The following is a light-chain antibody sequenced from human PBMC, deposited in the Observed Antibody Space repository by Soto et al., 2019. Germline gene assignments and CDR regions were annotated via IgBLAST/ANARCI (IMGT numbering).Light chain of an antibody. CDR2: KAS. J-gene: IGKJ1*01. V-gene: IGKV1-5*03. Sequence: DIQMTQSPSTLSGSVGDRFTITCRASQTISSWLAWYQQKPGEAPKLLIYKASTLKSGVPSRFSGSGSGTEFTLTISSLQPDDFATYYCQHYNSYSEAFGQGTKVDI. CDR1: QTISSW. CDR3: QHYNSYSEA.